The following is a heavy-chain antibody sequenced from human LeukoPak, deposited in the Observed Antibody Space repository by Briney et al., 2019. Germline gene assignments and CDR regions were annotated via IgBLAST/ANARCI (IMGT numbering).Heavy chain of an antibody. J-gene: IGHJ4*02. CDR1: GFTFDDYA. Sequence: GRSLRLSCAASGFTFDDYAMHWVRQAPGKGLEWVSGISWNSGSIGYADSVKGRFTISRDNAKNSLYLQMNSLRAEDTAVYYCAKDQVIAAAGTRKPIDYWGQGTLVTVSS. CDR2: ISWNSGSI. D-gene: IGHD6-13*01. CDR3: AKDQVIAAAGTRKPIDY. V-gene: IGHV3-9*01.